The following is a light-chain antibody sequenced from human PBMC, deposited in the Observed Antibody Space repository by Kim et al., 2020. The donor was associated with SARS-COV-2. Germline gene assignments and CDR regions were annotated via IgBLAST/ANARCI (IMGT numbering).Light chain of an antibody. V-gene: IGKV3-15*01. J-gene: IGKJ1*01. CDR3: QQYKNWPWT. CDR2: TDS. CDR1: QSVGSN. Sequence: VPPGERATLSCRASQSVGSNLAWYQQKPGQTPRLLIYTDSTRATGIPARFSGSGSGTEFTLTISSLQSEDFAVYYCQQYKNWPWTFGQGTKVDIK.